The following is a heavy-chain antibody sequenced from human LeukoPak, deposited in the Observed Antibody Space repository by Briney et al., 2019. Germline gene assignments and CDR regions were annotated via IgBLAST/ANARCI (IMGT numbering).Heavy chain of an antibody. CDR3: AREGYYDCFELDY. V-gene: IGHV3-30*01. Sequence: GGSLRLSCAASGFTFSSYAMHWVRQAPGKGLEWVAVISYDGSNKYYADSVKGRFTISRDNSKNTLYLQMNSLRAEDTAVYYCAREGYYDCFELDYWGQGTLVTVSS. CDR1: GFTFSSYA. D-gene: IGHD3-22*01. J-gene: IGHJ4*02. CDR2: ISYDGSNK.